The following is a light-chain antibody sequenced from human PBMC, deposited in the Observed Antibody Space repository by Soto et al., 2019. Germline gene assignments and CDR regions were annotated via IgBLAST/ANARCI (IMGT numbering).Light chain of an antibody. Sequence: EIVLTQSPVTLSLSPGERATLSCRASQSVRSNLAWYQQKPGQAPRLLIYGASTRATGIPARFSGSGSGTEFTLTISSLQSEDFAVYYCQQYNNWPSITFGQGTRLEI. CDR1: QSVRSN. J-gene: IGKJ5*01. V-gene: IGKV3-15*01. CDR2: GAS. CDR3: QQYNNWPSIT.